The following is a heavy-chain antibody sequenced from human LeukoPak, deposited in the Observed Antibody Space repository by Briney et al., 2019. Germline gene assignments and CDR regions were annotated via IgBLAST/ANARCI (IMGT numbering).Heavy chain of an antibody. Sequence: PGGSLRLSCAASGFTFSSYEMNWVRQAPGKGLEWVSHISSGGSTIFYADSVKGRFTISRDNAKNSLYLQMNNLRAGDTAVYYCTRGIFDYWGQGTLVTVSS. J-gene: IGHJ4*02. V-gene: IGHV3-48*03. CDR2: ISSGGSTI. CDR3: TRGIFDY. CDR1: GFTFSSYE.